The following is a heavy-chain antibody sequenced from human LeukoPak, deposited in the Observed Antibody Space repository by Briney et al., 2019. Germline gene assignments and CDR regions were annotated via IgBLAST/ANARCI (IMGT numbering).Heavy chain of an antibody. J-gene: IGHJ4*02. Sequence: PGRSLRLSCEASGFTFSRYGMHWVRQAPGKGLEWVAIIPYDGSHQYYADSVKGRFTISRGNSKNTLFLQMNSLRAEDTAVYYCARDRRDSSGYYPYWGQGTLVTVSS. CDR1: GFTFSRYG. V-gene: IGHV3-30*03. CDR2: IPYDGSHQ. D-gene: IGHD3-22*01. CDR3: ARDRRDSSGYYPY.